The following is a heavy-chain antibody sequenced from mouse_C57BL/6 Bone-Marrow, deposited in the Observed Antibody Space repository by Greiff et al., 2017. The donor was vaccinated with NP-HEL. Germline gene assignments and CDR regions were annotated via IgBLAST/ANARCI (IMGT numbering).Heavy chain of an antibody. V-gene: IGHV1-61*01. CDR1: GYTFTSYW. CDR2: IYPSDSET. Sequence: QVQLQQPGAELVRPGSSVKLSCKASGYTFTSYWMDWVKQRPGQGLEWIGNIYPSDSETHYNQKFKDKATLTVDKSSSTAYMQLSSLTSEDSAVYYCARSIYYYGSSYVWYFDVWGTGTTVTVSS. J-gene: IGHJ1*03. CDR3: ARSIYYYGSSYVWYFDV. D-gene: IGHD1-1*01.